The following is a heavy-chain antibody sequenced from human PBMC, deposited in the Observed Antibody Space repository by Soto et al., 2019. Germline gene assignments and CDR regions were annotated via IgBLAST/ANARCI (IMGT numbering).Heavy chain of an antibody. J-gene: IGHJ4*02. V-gene: IGHV3-30*18. D-gene: IGHD5-18*01. CDR2: ISYDGSNK. CDR1: GFTFSSYG. CDR3: AKDRETLWLRKSPSSYFDY. Sequence: GGSLRLSCAASGFTFSSYGMHWVRQAPGKGLEWVAVISYDGSNKYYADSVKGRFTISRDNSKNTLYLQMNSLRAEDTAVYYCAKDRETLWLRKSPSSYFDYCGQGPLVTVSS.